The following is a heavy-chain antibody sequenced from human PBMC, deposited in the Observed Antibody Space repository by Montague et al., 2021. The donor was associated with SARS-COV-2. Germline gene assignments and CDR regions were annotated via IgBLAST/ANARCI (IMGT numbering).Heavy chain of an antibody. V-gene: IGHV3-48*03. D-gene: IGHD2-21*01. Sequence: LSISLAASGFIFSSYEMNWVRQAPGKGLEWISYISSSGGGSTKHYTDSVKGRFTISRDNAKNSLYLQMNSLRVEDTAIYYCARDRDWDDWCGMDVWGQGTTVTVSS. CDR2: ISSSGGGSTK. J-gene: IGHJ6*02. CDR3: ARDRDWDDWCGMDV. CDR1: GFIFSSYE.